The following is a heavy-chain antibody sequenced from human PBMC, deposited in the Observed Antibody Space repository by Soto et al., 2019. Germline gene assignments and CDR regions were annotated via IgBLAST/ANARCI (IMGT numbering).Heavy chain of an antibody. CDR3: ARDAYSSGQAVFDY. D-gene: IGHD6-19*01. Sequence: ASETLSLTCTVSGGSISSYYWSWIRQPPGKGLEWIGYIYYSGSTNYNPSLKSRVTISVDTSKNQFSLKLSSVTAADTAVYYCARDAYSSGQAVFDYWGQGTLVTAPQ. CDR1: GGSISSYY. J-gene: IGHJ4*02. CDR2: IYYSGST. V-gene: IGHV4-59*01.